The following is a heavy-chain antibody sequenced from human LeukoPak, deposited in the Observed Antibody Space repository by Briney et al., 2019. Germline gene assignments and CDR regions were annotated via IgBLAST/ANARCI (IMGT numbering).Heavy chain of an antibody. J-gene: IGHJ3*02. Sequence: SETLSLTCAVYGGSFSSYYWSWIRQPPRKGLEWIGYIYYSGSTNYNPSLKSRVTISVDTSKNQFSLKLSSVTAADTAVYYCARDLDFWSGYPKGAFDIWGQGTMVTVSS. CDR2: IYYSGST. V-gene: IGHV4-59*01. D-gene: IGHD3-3*01. CDR3: ARDLDFWSGYPKGAFDI. CDR1: GGSFSSYY.